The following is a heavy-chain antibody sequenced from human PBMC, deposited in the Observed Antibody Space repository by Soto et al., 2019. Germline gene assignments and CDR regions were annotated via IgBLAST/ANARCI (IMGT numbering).Heavy chain of an antibody. D-gene: IGHD3-3*02. J-gene: IGHJ4*02. CDR1: GFTFSSYA. CDR3: ARSLFLASTDTEHFDY. CDR2: ISGGGNDA. Sequence: EAQLLESGGGLVQPGGSLVLSCAASGFTFSSYAMSWVHQAPGKGLEWVSSISGGGNDAFYAVSVKGRFTISRDNSRNTLYLLMSSLRAVDTATYYCARSLFLASTDTEHFDYWGQGALVTVSS. V-gene: IGHV3-23*01.